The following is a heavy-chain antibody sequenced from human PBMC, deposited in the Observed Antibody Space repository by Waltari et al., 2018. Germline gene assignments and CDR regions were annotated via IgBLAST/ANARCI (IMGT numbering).Heavy chain of an antibody. J-gene: IGHJ4*02. Sequence: EVQLVESGGNLVEPGGSLRLSCAASGVTFDTYAMHWVRQAPGKGLEYVSAISSNGGNTYYANSVKGRFTISRDNSKNTLYLQMGSLRAEDMAVYYCARGQSSGAPDYWGQGTLVTVSS. CDR1: GVTFDTYA. CDR2: ISSNGGNT. D-gene: IGHD3-10*01. V-gene: IGHV3-64*01. CDR3: ARGQSSGAPDY.